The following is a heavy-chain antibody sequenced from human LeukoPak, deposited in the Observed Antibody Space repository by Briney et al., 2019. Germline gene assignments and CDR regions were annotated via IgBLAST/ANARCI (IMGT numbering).Heavy chain of an antibody. D-gene: IGHD3-16*02. CDR1: GFTFTSSA. CDR3: AAVSLGNYYYYYGMDV. Sequence: SVKVSCKASGFTFTSSAVQWVRQARGQRLEWIGWIVVGSGNTNYAQKFQERVTITRDMSTSTACMELSSLRSEDTAVYYCAAVSLGNYYYYYGMDVWGQGTTDTVSS. CDR2: IVVGSGNT. V-gene: IGHV1-58*01. J-gene: IGHJ6*02.